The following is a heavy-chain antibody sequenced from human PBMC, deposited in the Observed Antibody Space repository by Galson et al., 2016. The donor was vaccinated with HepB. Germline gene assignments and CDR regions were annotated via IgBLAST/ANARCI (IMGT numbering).Heavy chain of an antibody. D-gene: IGHD6-19*01. CDR2: VLSSEGT. Sequence: SETLSLTCFVSGGTIRSDYYWGWIRQPPGRGLEWIGSVLSSEGTYYNPSLQSRVTISVDTSKNQFSLRLNSVTAADTGVYYCATGIVVAGKYYYYYMDVWGKGTTVTVYS. CDR3: ATGIVVAGKYYYYYMDV. V-gene: IGHV4-39*01. CDR1: GGTIRSDYY. J-gene: IGHJ6*03.